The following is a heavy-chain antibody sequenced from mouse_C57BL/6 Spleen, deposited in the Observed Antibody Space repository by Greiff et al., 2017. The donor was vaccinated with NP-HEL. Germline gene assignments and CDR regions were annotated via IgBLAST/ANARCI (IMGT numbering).Heavy chain of an antibody. J-gene: IGHJ3*01. D-gene: IGHD3-2*02. Sequence: VQLKQSGAELVRPGASVKLSCTASGFNIKDDYMHWVKQRPEQGLEWIGWIDHENGDTEYASKFQGKATITADTSSNTAYLQLSSLKSEDTPVYYCTTGGQLRLLAYWGQGTLVTVSA. CDR1: GFNIKDDY. CDR3: TTGGQLRLLAY. V-gene: IGHV14-4*01. CDR2: IDHENGDT.